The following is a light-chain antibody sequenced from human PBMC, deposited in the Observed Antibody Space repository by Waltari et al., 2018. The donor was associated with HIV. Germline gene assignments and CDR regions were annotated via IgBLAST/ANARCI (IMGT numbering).Light chain of an antibody. CDR1: STNIGSNY. CDR2: RNN. CDR3: AAWDDSLSGWV. V-gene: IGLV1-47*01. Sequence: QSVLTQPPSASRTPGQRVTISCSGSSTNIGSNYVYWYQQLPGTATKLLIYRNNQRPSGVPDRFSGSKSGTSASLAISGLRSEDEADYYCAAWDDSLSGWVFGGGTKLTVL. J-gene: IGLJ3*02.